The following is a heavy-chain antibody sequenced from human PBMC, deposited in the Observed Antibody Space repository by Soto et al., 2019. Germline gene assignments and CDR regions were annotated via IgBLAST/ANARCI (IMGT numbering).Heavy chain of an antibody. CDR2: ITTTSRYI. V-gene: IGHV3-21*01. D-gene: IGHD3-22*01. J-gene: IGHJ6*03. CDR1: GFTFTTYD. Sequence: GGSLRLSCAASGFTFTTYDMNWVRQAPGKGLEWVSSITTTSRYIYYADSVRGRFTISRDNAKNTLFLQMNSLRAEDTAVYYCARDPMSLRRMDVWGKGTTVTVSS. CDR3: ARDPMSLRRMDV.